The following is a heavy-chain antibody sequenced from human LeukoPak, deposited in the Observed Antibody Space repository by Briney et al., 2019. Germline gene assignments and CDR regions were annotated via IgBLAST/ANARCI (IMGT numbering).Heavy chain of an antibody. CDR1: GFIFSSYT. J-gene: IGHJ4*02. D-gene: IGHD1-26*01. V-gene: IGHV3-30-3*01. CDR2: ISYEGNNK. Sequence: GRSLRLSCTASGFIFSSYTMHWVRQAPGKGLEWVAVISYEGNNKYYADSVKGRFTISRDNSKNTLYLQMNSLRAEDTAVYYCARDSSGSSPFDYWGQGTLVTVSS. CDR3: ARDSSGSSPFDY.